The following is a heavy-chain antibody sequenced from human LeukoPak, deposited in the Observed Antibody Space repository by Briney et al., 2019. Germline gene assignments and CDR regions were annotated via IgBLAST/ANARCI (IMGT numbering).Heavy chain of an antibody. CDR2: ISSSTTYI. D-gene: IGHD1-1*01. CDR1: GFTFSTYS. J-gene: IGHJ3*02. CDR3: ARDGTGTTDAFDI. Sequence: GGSLRLSCAASGFTFSTYSMNWVRQAPGKRLEWVSSISSSTTYIYYADSVKGRFTISRDNAKNSLYLQMNSLRAEDTAVYYCARDGTGTTDAFDIWGQGTMVTVSS. V-gene: IGHV3-21*01.